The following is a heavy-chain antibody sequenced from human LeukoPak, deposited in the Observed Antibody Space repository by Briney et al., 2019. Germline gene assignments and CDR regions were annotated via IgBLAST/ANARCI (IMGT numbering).Heavy chain of an antibody. CDR2: IGIGGTS. D-gene: IGHD1-26*01. V-gene: IGHV3-23*01. Sequence: GGSLRLTCAASGFTVSSSAMAWVRQAPGKGLEWVSTIGIGGTSYYADSVKGRFIISGDNSKNTLSLQMNSLRAEDTAAYYCANRGKYYFDYWGQGSLVTVSS. J-gene: IGHJ4*02. CDR1: GFTVSSSA. CDR3: ANRGKYYFDY.